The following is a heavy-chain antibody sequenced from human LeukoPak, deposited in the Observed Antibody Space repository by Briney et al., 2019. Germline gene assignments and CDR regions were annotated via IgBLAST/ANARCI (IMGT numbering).Heavy chain of an antibody. CDR2: IWYDGSNK. J-gene: IGHJ4*02. V-gene: IGHV3-33*01. Sequence: GRSLRLSCAASGFTFSSYAMHWVRQAPGKGLEWVALIWYDGSNKYYADSVKGRFTISRDSSKNTVYLQMSSLRAEDTAVYYCARGRGSYYDTTGGLDYWGQGTLVTVSS. CDR3: ARGRGSYYDTTGGLDY. CDR1: GFTFSSYA. D-gene: IGHD3-22*01.